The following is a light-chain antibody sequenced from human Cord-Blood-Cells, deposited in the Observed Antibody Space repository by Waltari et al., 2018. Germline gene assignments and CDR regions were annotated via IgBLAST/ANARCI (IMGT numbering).Light chain of an antibody. V-gene: IGLV3-21*04. Sequence: SYVLTQPPSVSVAPGKTARITCGGNNIGSKSVHWYQQKPGQAPVLVIYYDSDRPSVIPERFSGSNSGNTATLTISRVEAGDEADYYCQVWDSSSDWVFGGGTKLTVL. J-gene: IGLJ3*02. CDR3: QVWDSSSDWV. CDR2: YDS. CDR1: NIGSKS.